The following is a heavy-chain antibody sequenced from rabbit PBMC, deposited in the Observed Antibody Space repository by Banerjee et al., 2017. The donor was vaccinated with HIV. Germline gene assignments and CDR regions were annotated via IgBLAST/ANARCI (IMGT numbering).Heavy chain of an antibody. J-gene: IGHJ4*01. V-gene: IGHV1S45*01. Sequence: QEQLEESGGDLVKPEGSLTLTCTASGFSFSSSYWICWVRQAPGKGLDWIACIHAGSSGSTYYASWAKGRFTISKTSSTTVTLQMTSLTAADTATYFCARDLAGVIGWNFNLWGQGTLVTVS. CDR2: IHAGSSGST. D-gene: IGHD4-1*01. CDR3: ARDLAGVIGWNFNL. CDR1: GFSFSSSYW.